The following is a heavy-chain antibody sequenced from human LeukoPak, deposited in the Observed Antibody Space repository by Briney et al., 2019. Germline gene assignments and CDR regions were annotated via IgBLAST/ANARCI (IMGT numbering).Heavy chain of an antibody. D-gene: IGHD3-16*01. CDR1: GYTFTSYG. J-gene: IGHJ4*02. CDR2: ISAYNGNT. V-gene: IGHV1-18*01. CDR3: ARALTGLRLGEFAD. Sequence: ASVKVSCKASGYTFTSYGISWVRQAPGQGLEWTGWISAYNGNTKYAKKVQGRVTMTTDTSTSTVYMELRSLRSDDTAVYYCARALTGLRLGEFADWGQGTLVTVSS.